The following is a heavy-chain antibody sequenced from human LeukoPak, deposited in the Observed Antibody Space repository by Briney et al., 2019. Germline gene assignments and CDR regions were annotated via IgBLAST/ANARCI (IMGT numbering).Heavy chain of an antibody. CDR3: ARVTVLLWFGETSDYYYMDV. CDR2: ISSSSSYM. V-gene: IGHV3-21*01. D-gene: IGHD3-10*01. CDR1: GFTFSTYS. J-gene: IGHJ6*03. Sequence: PGGSLRLSCAASGFTFSTYSMNWVRRAPGKGLEWVSSISSSSSYMYYADSVKGRFTISRDNAKNSLYLQMNSLRAEDTAVYYCARVTVLLWFGETSDYYYMDVWAKGTTVTVSS.